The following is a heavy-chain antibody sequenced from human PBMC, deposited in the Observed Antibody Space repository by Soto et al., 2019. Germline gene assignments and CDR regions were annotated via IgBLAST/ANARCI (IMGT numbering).Heavy chain of an antibody. Sequence: QVQLVESGGGVVQPGRSLSLSCAASGFTFSSYGIHWVRQAPGKGLEWVAVIWYDGSNRYYADSVKGRFAISRDNSKNTLYLQMNSLRAEDTALYYCARVYSNSFDYWGQGTLVTVSS. CDR2: IWYDGSNR. D-gene: IGHD6-6*01. J-gene: IGHJ4*02. CDR1: GFTFSSYG. V-gene: IGHV3-30*19. CDR3: ARVYSNSFDY.